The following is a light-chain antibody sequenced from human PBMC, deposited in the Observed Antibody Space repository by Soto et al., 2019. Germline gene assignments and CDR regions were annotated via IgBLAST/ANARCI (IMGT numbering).Light chain of an antibody. V-gene: IGKV3-11*01. CDR3: HQRNK. CDR2: GAS. CDR1: QSVSSN. J-gene: IGKJ5*01. Sequence: EIVMTQSPATLPVSPGERATLSCRASQSVSSNLAWYQQKPGQAPRLPIYGASNRATGIPARFSGSRSGTDFTLTISSLELEDFGVYFCHQRNKFAQGTRLEIK.